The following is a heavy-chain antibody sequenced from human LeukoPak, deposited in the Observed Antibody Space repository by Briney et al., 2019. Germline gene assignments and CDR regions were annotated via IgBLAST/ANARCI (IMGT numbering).Heavy chain of an antibody. CDR1: GYTFTSYD. D-gene: IGHD3-10*01. CDR2: MNPNSGNT. CDR3: ARVGTMVRGVINY. Sequence: ASVKVSCKASGYTFTSYDINWVRQATGQGLEWMGWMNPNSGNTGYAQKFQGRATMTRNTSISTAYMELSSLRSEDTAVYYCARVGTMVRGVINYWGQGTLVTVSS. V-gene: IGHV1-8*01. J-gene: IGHJ4*02.